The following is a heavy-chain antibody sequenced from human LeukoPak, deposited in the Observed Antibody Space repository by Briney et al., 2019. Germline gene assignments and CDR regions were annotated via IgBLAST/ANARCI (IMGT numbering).Heavy chain of an antibody. J-gene: IGHJ4*02. Sequence: GGSLRLSCAASEFTFSSYWMIWVRQAPGEGLEWVANIKQVGSEKYYVDSVKGRFTISRDNAKNSLYLQMNSLRAEDTAVYYCARGPGYSSSSGWGIGPRFDYWGQGTLVTVSS. CDR1: EFTFSSYW. CDR3: ARGPGYSSSSGWGIGPRFDY. CDR2: IKQVGSEK. D-gene: IGHD6-6*01. V-gene: IGHV3-7*02.